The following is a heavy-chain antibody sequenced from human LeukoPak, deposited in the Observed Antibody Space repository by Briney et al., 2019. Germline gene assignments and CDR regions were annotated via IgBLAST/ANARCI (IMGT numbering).Heavy chain of an antibody. V-gene: IGHV3-20*04. CDR2: INWNGGST. Sequence: GGSLRLSCAASGFTFDDYGMSWDRQAPGKGLEWVSGINWNGGSTGYADSVKGRFTISRDNAKNSLYLQMNSLRAEDTALYYCARTPQGFWSGYQPQSGAWFDPWGQGTLVTVSS. J-gene: IGHJ5*02. CDR1: GFTFDDYG. CDR3: ARTPQGFWSGYQPQSGAWFDP. D-gene: IGHD3-3*01.